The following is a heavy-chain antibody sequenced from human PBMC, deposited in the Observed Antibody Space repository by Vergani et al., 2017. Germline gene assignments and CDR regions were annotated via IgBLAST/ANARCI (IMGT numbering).Heavy chain of an antibody. Sequence: EVQLLESGGGLLQPGGSLRLSCAASGFTFSSYAMSWVRQAPGKGLEWVSLIGGSGVHTYYADSVKGRFTISRDNSKNTLYLQMNSLRAEDTAVYYCARRVRLANHGYYFDYWGQGTLVTVSA. J-gene: IGHJ4*02. CDR1: GFTFSSYA. CDR2: IGGSGVHT. D-gene: IGHD3-10*01. V-gene: IGHV3-23*01. CDR3: ARRVRLANHGYYFDY.